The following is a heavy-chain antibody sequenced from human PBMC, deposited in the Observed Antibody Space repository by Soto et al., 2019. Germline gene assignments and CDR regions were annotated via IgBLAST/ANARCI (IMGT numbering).Heavy chain of an antibody. J-gene: IGHJ4*02. CDR2: IYYSGST. D-gene: IGHD4-17*01. V-gene: IGHV4-59*01. CDR1: GGSISSYS. CDR3: ARDRPLTDYGDYVPFDY. Sequence: SETLSLTCTVSGGSISSYSWSWIRQPPGKGLEWIGYIYYSGSTNYNPSLKSRVTISVDTSKNQFSLKLSSVTAADTAVYYCARDRPLTDYGDYVPFDYWGQGTLVTVSS.